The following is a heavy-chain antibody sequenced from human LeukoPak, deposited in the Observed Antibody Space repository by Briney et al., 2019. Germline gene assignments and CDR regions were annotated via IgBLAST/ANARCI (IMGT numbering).Heavy chain of an antibody. CDR1: GFTFRSYS. CDR3: ARDSSPYLVVRGVISYYYYYMDV. D-gene: IGHD3-10*01. J-gene: IGHJ6*03. CDR2: ISSSSSSI. V-gene: IGHV3-48*01. Sequence: GGSLRLSCAASGFTFRSYSMNWVRQAPGKGLEWVSYISSSSSSIYYADSVKGRFSISRDNAKNSLSLQMNSLRAEDTAVYYCARDSSPYLVVRGVISYYYYYMDVWGKGTTVTVSS.